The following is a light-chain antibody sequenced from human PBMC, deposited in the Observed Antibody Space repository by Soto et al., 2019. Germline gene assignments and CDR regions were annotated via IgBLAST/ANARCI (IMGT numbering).Light chain of an antibody. CDR3: QQSYSTLWT. J-gene: IGKJ1*01. CDR1: QSISSY. Sequence: DIQMTQSPSSLSASVGERVTITCRASQSISSYLNWYQQKPGKAPKLLIYAASSLQSGVPSRFSGSGSWTDFTLTISSLQPEDFATYYCQQSYSTLWTFGQGTKVEIK. CDR2: AAS. V-gene: IGKV1-39*01.